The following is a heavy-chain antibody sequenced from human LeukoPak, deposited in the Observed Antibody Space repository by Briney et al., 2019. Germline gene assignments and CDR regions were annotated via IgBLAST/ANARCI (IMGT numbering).Heavy chain of an antibody. CDR1: GFTFSRFA. D-gene: IGHD3-22*01. CDR3: AKDANYYDSSGYFIPFDY. V-gene: IGHV3-23*01. CDR2: ISGNGHQT. Sequence: PGGSRRLSCSASGFTFSRFAMTWVRQVPGRGLGWVSTISGNGHQTYYADSVKGRFSVSRDNSKNILYPQMDSLRADDSALYYCAKDANYYDSSGYFIPFDYWGQGTLVTVSS. J-gene: IGHJ4*02.